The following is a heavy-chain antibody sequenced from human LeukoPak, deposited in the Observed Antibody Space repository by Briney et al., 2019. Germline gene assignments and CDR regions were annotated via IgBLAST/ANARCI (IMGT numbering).Heavy chain of an antibody. D-gene: IGHD7-27*01. J-gene: IGHJ4*02. CDR2: ITTSDGNT. V-gene: IGHV3-23*01. Sequence: PSGTLSLTCTVSGGSISRSNWWSWVRQAPGKGLEWVSTITTSDGNTYYADSVKGRFTVSRDNSKNTLFLQMNSLRAEDTAVYYCAKDGGLWVSAHWGDSWGRGTLVTVSS. CDR3: AKDGGLWVSAHWGDS. CDR1: GGSISRSNW.